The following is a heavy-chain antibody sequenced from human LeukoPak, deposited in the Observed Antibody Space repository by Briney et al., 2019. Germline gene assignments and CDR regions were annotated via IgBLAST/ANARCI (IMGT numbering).Heavy chain of an antibody. V-gene: IGHV3-21*01. D-gene: IGHD1-1*01. J-gene: IGHJ3*02. CDR1: GFTLSSYS. Sequence: GGSLRLSCAASGFTLSSYSMNWVRHARGKGREWGSSISSSSSYIYYADSVNGQFTISRDNPKNSLYLQMNSLRAEDTAVYYCARMETGTMGAFDIWGQGTMVTVSS. CDR3: ARMETGTMGAFDI. CDR2: ISSSSSYI.